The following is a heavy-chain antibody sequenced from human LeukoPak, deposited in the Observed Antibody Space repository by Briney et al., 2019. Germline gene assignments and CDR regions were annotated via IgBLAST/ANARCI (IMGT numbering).Heavy chain of an antibody. CDR3: ARVNPLLAPGAFDI. Sequence: AGGSLRLSCAASGFIFNNYWMTWVRQAPGKGLAWVANIKQDGSEKYYVDSVKGRFTISRDNVKNLLSLQMSSLRGKDTAVYFCARVNPLLAPGAFDIWGQGTMVAVSS. J-gene: IGHJ3*02. CDR2: IKQDGSEK. CDR1: GFIFNNYW. V-gene: IGHV3-7*01. D-gene: IGHD2-15*01.